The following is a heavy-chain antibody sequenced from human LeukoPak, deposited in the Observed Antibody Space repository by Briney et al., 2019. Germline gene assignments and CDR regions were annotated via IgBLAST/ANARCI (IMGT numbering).Heavy chain of an antibody. J-gene: IGHJ4*02. V-gene: IGHV4-4*07. CDR2: IYSSGNT. D-gene: IGHD3-10*01. Sequence: SETLSLTCTVSGGSISYYYWSWIRQPAGKGLEWIGRIYSSGNTTYNPSLKSRVTMSVDTAKNQFSLILSSVTAADTAVYYCARDRGDLGNFDYWGQGTLVTVSS. CDR3: ARDRGDLGNFDY. CDR1: GGSISYYY.